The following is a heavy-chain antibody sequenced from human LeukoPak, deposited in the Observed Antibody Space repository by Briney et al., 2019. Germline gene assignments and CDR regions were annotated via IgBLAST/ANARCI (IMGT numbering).Heavy chain of an antibody. J-gene: IGHJ4*02. CDR2: IIPILGIA. Sequence: GASVKVSCKASGGTLSSYTISWVRQAPGQGLEWMGRIIPILGIANYAQKFQGRVTITAGKSTSTAYMELSSLRSEDTAVYYCARDGGTGTFDYWGQGTLVTVSS. V-gene: IGHV1-69*04. D-gene: IGHD1/OR15-1a*01. CDR1: GGTLSSYT. CDR3: ARDGGTGTFDY.